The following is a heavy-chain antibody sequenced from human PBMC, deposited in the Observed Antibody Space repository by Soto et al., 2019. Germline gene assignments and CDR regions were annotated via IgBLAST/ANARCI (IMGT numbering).Heavy chain of an antibody. CDR2: IYHSGST. V-gene: IGHV4-4*02. CDR3: ASLDFYDSNLYSYYFDY. J-gene: IGHJ4*02. CDR1: GGSISSSNR. Sequence: SETLSLTCAVSGGSISSSNRWSWVRQPQGKGLEWIGEIYHSGSTNYNPSLKSRVTISVDKSKNQFSLKLSSVTAADTAVYYCASLDFYDSNLYSYYFDYWGQGTLVTVSS. D-gene: IGHD3-22*01.